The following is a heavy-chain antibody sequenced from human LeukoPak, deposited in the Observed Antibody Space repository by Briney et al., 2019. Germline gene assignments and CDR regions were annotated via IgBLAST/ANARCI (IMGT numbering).Heavy chain of an antibody. CDR3: AREEWGDAPGSPDYYDSSGYNDY. J-gene: IGHJ4*02. Sequence: SVKVSCKASGGTFSSYAISWVRQAPGQGLEWMGRIIPILGIANYAQKFQGRVTITADKSTSTAYMELSSLRSEDTAVYYCAREEWGDAPGSPDYYDSSGYNDYWGQGTLVTVSS. V-gene: IGHV1-69*04. CDR2: IIPILGIA. D-gene: IGHD3-22*01. CDR1: GGTFSSYA.